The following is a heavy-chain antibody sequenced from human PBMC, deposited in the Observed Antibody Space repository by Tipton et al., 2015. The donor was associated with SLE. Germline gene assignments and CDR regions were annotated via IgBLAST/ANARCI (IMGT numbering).Heavy chain of an antibody. V-gene: IGHV4-59*12. CDR2: IYYSGST. D-gene: IGHD6-13*01. Sequence: TLSLTCTVSGGSISSYYWSWIRQPPGKGLEWIGYIYYSGSTNYNPSLKSRVTISVDTSKNQFSLKVSSVTAADTAVYYCARVENPLYSSSWYKGYFDLWGRGTLVTVSS. J-gene: IGHJ2*01. CDR3: ARVENPLYSSSWYKGYFDL. CDR1: GGSISSYY.